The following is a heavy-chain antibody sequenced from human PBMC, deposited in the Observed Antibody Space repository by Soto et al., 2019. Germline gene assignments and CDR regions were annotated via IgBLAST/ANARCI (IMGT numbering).Heavy chain of an antibody. CDR2: IYTGGSP. CDR3: VRGAASPWLSH. V-gene: IGHV3-53*01. CDR1: RLRARCNL. J-gene: IGHJ1*01. Sequence: SRSAGRLRARCNLVSWLLLATGKGLEWVSVIYTGGSPYYADSVKCRFTIPRDNSKNTLYLQMKSLRAEDTAVYYWVRGAASPWLSHW. D-gene: IGHD6-19*01.